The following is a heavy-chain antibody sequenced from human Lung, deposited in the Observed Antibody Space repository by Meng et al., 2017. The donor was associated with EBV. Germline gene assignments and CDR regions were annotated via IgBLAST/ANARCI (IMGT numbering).Heavy chain of an antibody. CDR1: GGFLSSSDW. CDR2: IYHSGST. J-gene: IGHJ4*02. V-gene: IGHV4-4*02. CDR3: ARVVTALWGYYFDY. D-gene: IGHD2-21*02. Sequence: ESGTGVVKPSGNQALIRAVSGGFLSSSDWWSWVRQPPGKGLEWIGEIYHSGSTNYNPSLKSRVTISVDKSKNQFSLKLSSVTAADTAVYYCARVVTALWGYYFDYWGQGTLVTVSS.